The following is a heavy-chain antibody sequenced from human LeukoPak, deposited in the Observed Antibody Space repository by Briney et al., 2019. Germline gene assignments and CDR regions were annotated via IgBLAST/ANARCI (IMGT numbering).Heavy chain of an antibody. J-gene: IGHJ4*02. CDR2: IWEEGSNK. CDR3: AKDRLRGDSYGLSDY. Sequence: GGSLRLSCAPSGFTFSSYGVHWVRHSPGEGREWVAVIWEEGSNKYYADSVKRRYTLSRDNSKNTLYLQMNSLRAEDTAVYYCAKDRLRGDSYGLSDYWGQGTLVTVSS. D-gene: IGHD5-18*01. CDR1: GFTFSSYG. V-gene: IGHV3-33*04.